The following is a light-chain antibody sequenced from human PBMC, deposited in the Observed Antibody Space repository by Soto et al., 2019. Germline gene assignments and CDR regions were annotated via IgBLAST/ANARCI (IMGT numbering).Light chain of an antibody. V-gene: IGKV1-8*01. CDR1: QGISSY. Sequence: AIRMTQSPSSLSASTGDRVTITCRASQGISSYLAWYQQKPGKAPKLLIYAASTLQSGVPSRFSGSGSGTHFTLTISCLQSGDFATYYCQQYYSYPWTFGQGTKVEIK. J-gene: IGKJ1*01. CDR3: QQYYSYPWT. CDR2: AAS.